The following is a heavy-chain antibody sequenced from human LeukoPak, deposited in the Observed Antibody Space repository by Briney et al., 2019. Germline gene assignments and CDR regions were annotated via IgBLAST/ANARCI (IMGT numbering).Heavy chain of an antibody. CDR1: GFTFSNAW. Sequence: GGSLRLSCAASGFTFSNAWMSWVRQAPGKGLEWVSSISSSSSYIYYADSVKGRFTISRDNAKNSLYLQMNSLRAEDTAVYYCARDLKYYGSGGDQGYFDYWGQGTLVTVSS. CDR2: ISSSSSYI. V-gene: IGHV3-21*01. CDR3: ARDLKYYGSGGDQGYFDY. D-gene: IGHD3-10*01. J-gene: IGHJ4*02.